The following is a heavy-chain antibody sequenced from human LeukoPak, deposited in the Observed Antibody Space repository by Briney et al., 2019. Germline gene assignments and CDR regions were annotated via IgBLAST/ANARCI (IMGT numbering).Heavy chain of an antibody. CDR3: ARGRGYYDYVWGSYRYFFHY. V-gene: IGHV1-8*02. Sequence: GASVTVSCTASGYTFTSYDINWVRQAPGQGLEWMGWMNPNSGNTGYAQKFQSRVTMTRNTSISTAYMELSSLRSEDTAVYYGARGRGYYDYVWGSYRYFFHYWRQGTLVTVFS. D-gene: IGHD3-16*02. CDR1: GYTFTSYD. J-gene: IGHJ4*02. CDR2: MNPNSGNT.